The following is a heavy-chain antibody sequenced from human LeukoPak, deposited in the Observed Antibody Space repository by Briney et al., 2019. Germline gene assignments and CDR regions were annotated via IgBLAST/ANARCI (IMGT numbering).Heavy chain of an antibody. J-gene: IGHJ4*02. CDR2: ISAYSGDT. V-gene: IGHV1-18*01. D-gene: IGHD3-22*01. Sequence: ASVKVSCKASGYTFTSYGISWVRQAPGQGLEWMGRISAYSGDTNYAQKFRGRVTMTTDTSTTTAYMELRSLRSDDTAVYYCARDTDYDTSGANYRFFDYWSQGTLVTVSS. CDR3: ARDTDYDTSGANYRFFDY. CDR1: GYTFTSYG.